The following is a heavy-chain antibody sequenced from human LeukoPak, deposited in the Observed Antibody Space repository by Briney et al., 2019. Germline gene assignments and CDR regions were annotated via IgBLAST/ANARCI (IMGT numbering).Heavy chain of an antibody. CDR3: AKYRWELLHRYFDY. CDR2: IGGSGSSA. CDR1: GFTFSSYS. V-gene: IGHV3-23*01. D-gene: IGHD1-26*01. J-gene: IGHJ4*02. Sequence: GGSLRLSCAASGFTFSSYSMNWVRQAPGKGLEWVSAIGGSGSSAYYADSVRGRFTISRDNSKNTLYLQMNSLRAEDTAVYYCAKYRWELLHRYFDYWGQGTLVTVSS.